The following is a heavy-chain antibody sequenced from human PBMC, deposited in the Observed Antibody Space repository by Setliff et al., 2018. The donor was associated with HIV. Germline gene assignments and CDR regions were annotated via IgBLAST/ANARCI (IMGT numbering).Heavy chain of an antibody. CDR2: IYYSGST. J-gene: IGHJ4*02. D-gene: IGHD6-6*01. CDR3: ARIWGDSSGQDY. CDR1: GGSISNYY. Sequence: SETLSLTCTVFGGSISNYYWSWIRQPPGKGLEWIGYIYYSGSTNYNPSLNSRVTMSVDMSKNQFSLKLSSVTAADTAVHYCARIWGDSSGQDYWGQGTLVTVSS. V-gene: IGHV4-59*01.